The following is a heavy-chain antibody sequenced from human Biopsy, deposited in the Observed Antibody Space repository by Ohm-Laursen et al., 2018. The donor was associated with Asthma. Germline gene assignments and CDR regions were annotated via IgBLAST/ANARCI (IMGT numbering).Heavy chain of an antibody. CDR2: ISGSGGST. CDR1: GFTFSSYA. D-gene: IGHD5-12*01. J-gene: IGHJ4*02. Sequence: SLRLSCTASGFTFSSYAMSWVRQAPGKGLERVSAISGSGGSTYYADSVKGRFTISRDNSKNTLYLQMNSLRAEDTAVYYCAKSVLVWIVATGNYFDYWGQGTLVTVSS. CDR3: AKSVLVWIVATGNYFDY. V-gene: IGHV3-23*01.